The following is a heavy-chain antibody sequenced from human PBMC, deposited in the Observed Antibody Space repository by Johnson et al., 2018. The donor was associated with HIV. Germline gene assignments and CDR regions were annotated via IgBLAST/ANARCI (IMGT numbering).Heavy chain of an antibody. J-gene: IGHJ3*02. V-gene: IGHV3-30*02. CDR3: AKLRWATRAFDI. D-gene: IGHD4-23*01. Sequence: QVQLVEYGGGLVKPGGSLRLSCAASGFTFSNYGMRWVRQAPGKGLEWVSVIRYDGGSKYYLDSVKGRFTISRDNSKNTLFLQMNSLRTEDTAVYYCAKLRWATRAFDIWGQGTMVTVSS. CDR1: GFTFSNYG. CDR2: IRYDGGSK.